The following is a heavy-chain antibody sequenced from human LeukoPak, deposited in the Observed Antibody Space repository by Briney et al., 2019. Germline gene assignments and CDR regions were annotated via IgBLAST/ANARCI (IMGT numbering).Heavy chain of an antibody. J-gene: IGHJ4*02. CDR2: IIGSGSNT. D-gene: IGHD3-16*01. Sequence: GGSLRLSCAASGFTFSSYAMTWVRHAPGKGLEWVSSIIGSGSNTYYADSVKGRFTISRDNSKNTLYLQMNSLRAEDTAVYYCAKGVLRTGGDYWGQGTLVTVSS. CDR3: AKGVLRTGGDY. CDR1: GFTFSSYA. V-gene: IGHV3-23*01.